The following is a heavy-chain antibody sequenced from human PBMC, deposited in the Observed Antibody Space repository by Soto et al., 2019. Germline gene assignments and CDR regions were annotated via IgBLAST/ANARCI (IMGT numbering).Heavy chain of an antibody. CDR3: AAGGGLPRYY. J-gene: IGHJ4*02. CDR1: RDSISSHS. CDR2: IHYNGNT. V-gene: IGHV4-59*11. D-gene: IGHD5-12*01. Sequence: SETLSLTCTVSRDSISSHSWSWIRQPPGKGLEWIGNIHYNGNTKYSPSLKSRVTISVDRSKNQFSLKLSSVTAADTAVYYCAAGGGLPRYYWGQGTLVTVSS.